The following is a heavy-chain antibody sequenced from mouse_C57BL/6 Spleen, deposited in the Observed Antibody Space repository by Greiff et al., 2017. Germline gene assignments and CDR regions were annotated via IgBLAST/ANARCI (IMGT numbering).Heavy chain of an antibody. J-gene: IGHJ4*01. V-gene: IGHV1-55*01. CDR3: ARGGYGSSFYAMDY. CDR2: IYPGSGST. CDR1: GYTFTSYW. D-gene: IGHD1-1*01. Sequence: VQLQQPGAELVKPGASVKMSCKASGYTFTSYWITWVKQRPGQGLEWIGDIYPGSGSTNYNEKFKSKATLTVDTSSSTAYMQLSSLTSEGSAVYYCARGGYGSSFYAMDYWGQGTSVTVSS.